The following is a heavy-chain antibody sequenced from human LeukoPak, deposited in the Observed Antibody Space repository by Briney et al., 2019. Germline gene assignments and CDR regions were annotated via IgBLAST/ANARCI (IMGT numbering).Heavy chain of an antibody. V-gene: IGHV4-39*07. D-gene: IGHD3-9*01. J-gene: IGHJ5*02. CDR3: ASGGFDWLYNWFDP. Sequence: SETLSLTCTVSGGSISTSSYYWGWIRQPPGKGLECIGNIYYSGSTYYNPSLKSRVTISVDTSKNQFSLKLSSVTAADTAVYYCASGGFDWLYNWFDPWGQGTLVTVSS. CDR1: GGSISTSSYY. CDR2: IYYSGST.